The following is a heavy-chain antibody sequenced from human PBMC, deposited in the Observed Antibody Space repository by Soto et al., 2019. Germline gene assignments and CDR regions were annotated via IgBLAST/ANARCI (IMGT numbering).Heavy chain of an antibody. Sequence: EVQLLEAGGGLVQPGGSLRLACTPSGFTFSSYAMSWVRQAPGKGLEWVSAISGSGGSTYYADSVKGRFTTSRDNSKNTLYLQMNSLRAEDTAVYYCAKVLNTMNEDYWGQGTLVTVSS. CDR3: AKVLNTMNEDY. CDR1: GFTFSSYA. D-gene: IGHD3-22*01. CDR2: ISGSGGST. V-gene: IGHV3-23*01. J-gene: IGHJ4*02.